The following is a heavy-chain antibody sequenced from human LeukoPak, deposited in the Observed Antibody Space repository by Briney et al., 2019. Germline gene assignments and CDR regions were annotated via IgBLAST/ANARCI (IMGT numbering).Heavy chain of an antibody. D-gene: IGHD3-10*01. J-gene: IGHJ4*02. CDR1: GGSISSSSYY. V-gene: IGHV4-39*01. CDR3: ARHLYYYGSGSYSHIDF. Sequence: SETLSLTCTVSGGSISSSSYYWGWIRQPPGKGLEWIGSIYYSGSTYYNPSLKSRVTIPVDTSKNQFSLKLSSVTAADTAVYYCARHLYYYGSGSYSHIDFWGQGTLVTASS. CDR2: IYYSGST.